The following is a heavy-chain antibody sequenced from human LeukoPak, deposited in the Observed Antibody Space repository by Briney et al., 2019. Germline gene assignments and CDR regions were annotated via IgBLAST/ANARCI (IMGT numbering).Heavy chain of an antibody. CDR1: GGSISSYY. CDR2: IYYSGST. CDR3: ARQYYGDIDY. V-gene: IGHV4-59*08. J-gene: IGHJ4*02. Sequence: SETLSLTCTVSGGSISSYYWSWIRQPSGKGLEWIGYIYYSGSTNFNPSLKSRVTMSVDTSKNQFSLNLTSVTDADTAVYYCARQYYGDIDYWGQGTLVTVSS. D-gene: IGHD4-17*01.